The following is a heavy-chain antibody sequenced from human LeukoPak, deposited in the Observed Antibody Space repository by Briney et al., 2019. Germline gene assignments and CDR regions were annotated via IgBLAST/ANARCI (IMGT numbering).Heavy chain of an antibody. V-gene: IGHV4-34*01. Sequence: PSETLSLTCAVYGGSFSGYYWSWIRQPPGKGLKWIGEINHSGSTNYNPSLKSRVTISVDTSKNQFSLKLSSVTAADTAVYYCARDSSSWYNFYYYYYMDVWGKGTTVTVSS. D-gene: IGHD6-13*01. J-gene: IGHJ6*03. CDR2: INHSGST. CDR3: ARDSSSWYNFYYYYYMDV. CDR1: GGSFSGYY.